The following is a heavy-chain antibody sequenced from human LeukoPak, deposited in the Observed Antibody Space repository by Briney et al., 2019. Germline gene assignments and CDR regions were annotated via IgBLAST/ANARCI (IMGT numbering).Heavy chain of an antibody. CDR1: GFTFSRYA. V-gene: IGHV3-23*01. D-gene: IGHD3-3*01. CDR3: AKDLRGYYDLEAFFDY. Sequence: GGSLRLSCAGSGFTFSRYAMSWVRQAPGKGLEWVSGLSGSGGYTYYADSVKGRFTISRDNSNNTLYLQMNSLRAEDTAIYYCAKDLRGYYDLEAFFDYWGQGTLVTVSS. CDR2: LSGSGGYT. J-gene: IGHJ4*02.